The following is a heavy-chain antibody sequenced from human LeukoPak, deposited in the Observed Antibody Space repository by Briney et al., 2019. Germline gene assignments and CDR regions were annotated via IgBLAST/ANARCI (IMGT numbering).Heavy chain of an antibody. CDR1: GFTFSDYY. V-gene: IGHV3-11*01. CDR3: ARDDTSGGYYEFGY. J-gene: IGHJ4*02. Sequence: GGSLRLSCAASGFTFSDYYMSWIRQAPGKGLEWVSYISSSGSTIYYADSVKGRFTISRDISKNMVYLQMNSLRADDTAVYYCARDDTSGGYYEFGYWGQGTLVTVSS. D-gene: IGHD6-19*01. CDR2: ISSSGSTI.